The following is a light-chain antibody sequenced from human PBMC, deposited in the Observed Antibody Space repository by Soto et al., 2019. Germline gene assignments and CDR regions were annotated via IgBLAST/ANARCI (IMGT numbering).Light chain of an antibody. CDR3: HQYASSLT. CDR1: QSVTSNY. CDR2: GAS. Sequence: EIVLTQSPGTLSLSPGERATLSCRASQSVTSNYVAWYQQKPGQAPRLLIFGASSTATGIPDRFSGRGSGTDFTLTISRLEPEDFAVYFCHQYASSLTFRGGAKV. J-gene: IGKJ4*01. V-gene: IGKV3-20*01.